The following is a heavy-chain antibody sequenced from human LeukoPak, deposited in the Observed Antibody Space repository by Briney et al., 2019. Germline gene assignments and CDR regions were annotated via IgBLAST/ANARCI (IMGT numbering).Heavy chain of an antibody. V-gene: IGHV1-8*01. CDR3: ARANYGSGSYHPYYYYMDV. CDR2: MNPNSGNT. D-gene: IGHD3-10*01. J-gene: IGHJ6*03. CDR1: GYSFTSYD. Sequence: ASVKVSCKASGYSFTSYDINWVRQATGQGLEWMGWMNPNSGNTGYAQKLQGRVTMTRNTSISTAYMELSSLRSEDTAVYYCARANYGSGSYHPYYYYMDVWGKGTTVTVSS.